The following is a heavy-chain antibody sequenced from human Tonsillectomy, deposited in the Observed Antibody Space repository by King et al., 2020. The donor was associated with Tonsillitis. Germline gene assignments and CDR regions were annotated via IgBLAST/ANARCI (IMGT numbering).Heavy chain of an antibody. J-gene: IGHJ5*02. CDR1: GDSVSSNSAG. V-gene: IGHV6-1*01. CDR2: IYYRSKWYN. CDR3: AGGGLVRGAIGWFDP. Sequence: QVQLQQSGPGLVKPSQTLSLTCAISGDSVSSNSAGWNWIRPSPSRGLEWLGRIYYRSKWYNDYAVSVNSRITINPDTSKNQFSLQLNSVTPEDTAVYYCAGGGLVRGAIGWFDPWGQGTLVTVSS. D-gene: IGHD3-10*01.